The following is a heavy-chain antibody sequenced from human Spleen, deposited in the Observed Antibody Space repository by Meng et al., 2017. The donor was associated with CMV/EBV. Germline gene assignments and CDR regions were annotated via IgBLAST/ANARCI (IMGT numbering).Heavy chain of an antibody. J-gene: IGHJ5*02. V-gene: IGHV4-30-4*08. CDR2: IYYSGST. Sequence: VQLEESGPGLVKPSQTLSLTRTVSGGSISSSDYYWSWIRQPPEKGLEWIGYIYYSGSTYYNPSLKSRITISVDTSKNQFSLKLSSVTAADTAVYFCASGPNYYDSSGTFDPWGQGTLVTVSS. D-gene: IGHD3-22*01. CDR1: GGSISSSDYY. CDR3: ASGPNYYDSSGTFDP.